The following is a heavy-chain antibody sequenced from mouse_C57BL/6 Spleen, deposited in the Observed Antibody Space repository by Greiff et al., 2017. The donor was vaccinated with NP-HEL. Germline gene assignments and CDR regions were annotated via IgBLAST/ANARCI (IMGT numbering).Heavy chain of an antibody. CDR3: ARSNYYGSTYWYFDV. V-gene: IGHV14-2*01. J-gene: IGHJ1*03. D-gene: IGHD1-1*01. Sequence: VQLKQSGAELVKPGASVKLSCTASGFNIEDYYIHWVKQRTEQGLEWIGRIDPEDGQTKYAPKFQGKATITADTSSNTAYLQFSSLTSEDTAVYYCARSNYYGSTYWYFDVWGTGTTVTVSS. CDR2: IDPEDGQT. CDR1: GFNIEDYY.